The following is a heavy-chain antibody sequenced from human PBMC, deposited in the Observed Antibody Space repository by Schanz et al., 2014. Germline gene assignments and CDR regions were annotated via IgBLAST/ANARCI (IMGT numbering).Heavy chain of an antibody. CDR1: GFSFSDYG. J-gene: IGHJ6*02. CDR3: ARVETAGFYSYYYSMDV. D-gene: IGHD6-13*01. Sequence: QVQLVESGGGVVQPGRSLRLSCAGSGFSFSDYGMHWVRQAPGRGLEWVAVISYHGSERYYADSVKGRFTISRDNSKNTLYLQMSSLRAEDTAVYYCARVETAGFYSYYYSMDVWGQGTTVTVSS. CDR2: ISYHGSER. V-gene: IGHV3-30*03.